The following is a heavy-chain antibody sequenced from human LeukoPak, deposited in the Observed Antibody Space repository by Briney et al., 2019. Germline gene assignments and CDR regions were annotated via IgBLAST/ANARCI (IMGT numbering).Heavy chain of an antibody. CDR1: GFTFSSYE. CDR3: ARGSAYCGGVCYFNFDY. CDR2: TSGSGNTI. J-gene: IGHJ4*02. D-gene: IGHD2-21*02. Sequence: GGSLRLSCAASGFTFSSYEMNWVRQAPGKGLEWVSYTSGSGNTIYYADSVKGRFTISRDNAKNSLFLQMNSLRAEDTAVYHCARGSAYCGGVCYFNFDYWGQGTLVTVSS. V-gene: IGHV3-48*03.